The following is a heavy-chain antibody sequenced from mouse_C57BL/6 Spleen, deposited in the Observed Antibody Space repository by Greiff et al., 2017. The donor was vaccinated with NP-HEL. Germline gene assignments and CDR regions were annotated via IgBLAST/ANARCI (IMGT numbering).Heavy chain of an antibody. J-gene: IGHJ4*01. CDR3: ARSGDSNHYYAMDY. D-gene: IGHD2-5*01. Sequence: VQLQESGPELVKPGASVKISCKASGYAFSSSWMNWVKQRPGKGLEWIGRIYPGDGDTNYNGKFKGKATLTADKSSSTAYMQLSSLTSEDSAVYFCARSGDSNHYYAMDYWGQGTSVTVSS. CDR1: GYAFSSSW. V-gene: IGHV1-82*01. CDR2: IYPGDGDT.